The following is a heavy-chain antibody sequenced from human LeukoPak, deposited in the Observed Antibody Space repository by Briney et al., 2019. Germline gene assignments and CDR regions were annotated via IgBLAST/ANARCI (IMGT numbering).Heavy chain of an antibody. CDR2: IYYSGST. D-gene: IGHD2-15*01. Sequence: PSETLSLTCTVSGGSISSSSYYWGWIRQPPGKGLEWIGSIYYSGSTYYNPSLKSRVTISVDTSKNQFSLKLSSVTAADTAVYYCAKFSGLQLNFDYWGQGTLVTVSS. CDR3: AKFSGLQLNFDY. J-gene: IGHJ4*02. CDR1: GGSISSSSYY. V-gene: IGHV4-39*07.